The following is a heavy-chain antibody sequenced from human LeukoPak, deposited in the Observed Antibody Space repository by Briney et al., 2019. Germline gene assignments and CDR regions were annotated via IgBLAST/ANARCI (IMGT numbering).Heavy chain of an antibody. Sequence: SGGSLRLSCAASGFTFSSYWMSWVRQAPGKGLEWVANIKQDGSEKYYVDSVKGRFTISRDNAKNSLYLQMNSLRAEDTAVYYCARDFRSQGYYYYYYMDVWGKGTTVTVSS. D-gene: IGHD2-15*01. CDR1: GFTFSSYW. J-gene: IGHJ6*03. CDR3: ARDFRSQGYYYYYYMDV. CDR2: IKQDGSEK. V-gene: IGHV3-7*01.